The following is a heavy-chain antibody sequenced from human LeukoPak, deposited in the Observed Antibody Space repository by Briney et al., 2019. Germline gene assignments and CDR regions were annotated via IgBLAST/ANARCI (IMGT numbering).Heavy chain of an antibody. CDR1: RFTFSSYA. CDR3: GGGGFGEAYYYYYYMDV. J-gene: IGHJ6*03. CDR2: ISGSGGST. Sequence: PGGSLRLSCAASRFTFSSYAMSWVRQAPGKGLEWVSTISGSGGSTYYADSVKGRFTISRGNSKNTLYLQINSLRAEDTAVYYCGGGGFGEAYYYYYYMDVWGKGTTVTVSS. D-gene: IGHD3-10*01. V-gene: IGHV3-23*01.